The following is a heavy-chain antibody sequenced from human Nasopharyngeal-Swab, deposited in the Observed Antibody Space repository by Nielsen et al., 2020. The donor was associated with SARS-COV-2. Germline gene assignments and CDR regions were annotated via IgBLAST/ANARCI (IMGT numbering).Heavy chain of an antibody. V-gene: IGHV4-59*01. Sequence: WIRQPPGKGLEWIGYIYYSGSTNYNPPLKSRVTISVGTSKNQFSLKLSSVTAADTAVYYCARVWGATCLNWGQGTLVTVSS. CDR2: IYYSGST. J-gene: IGHJ4*02. CDR3: ARVWGATCLN. D-gene: IGHD1-26*01.